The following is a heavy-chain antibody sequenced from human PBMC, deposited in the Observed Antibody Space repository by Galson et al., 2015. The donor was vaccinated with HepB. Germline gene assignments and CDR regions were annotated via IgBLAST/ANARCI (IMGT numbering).Heavy chain of an antibody. Sequence: SVKVSCKASGGSFNTYAISWLRQASGQGLEWMGGIIPMFDTAIYAQKFQGRVTITADKSTNTAYMDLSSLRSEDTAVYYFARDRADYYDSSGYSGAFDIWGHGTMVTVSS. D-gene: IGHD3-22*01. V-gene: IGHV1-69*06. CDR3: ARDRADYYDSSGYSGAFDI. CDR1: GGSFNTYA. CDR2: IIPMFDTA. J-gene: IGHJ3*02.